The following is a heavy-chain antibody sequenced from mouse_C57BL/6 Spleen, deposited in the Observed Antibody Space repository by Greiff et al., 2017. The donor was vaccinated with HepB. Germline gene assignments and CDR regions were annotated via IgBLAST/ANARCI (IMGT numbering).Heavy chain of an antibody. J-gene: IGHJ3*01. CDR2: ISSGGDYI. D-gene: IGHD2-1*01. Sequence: EVQGVESGEGLVKPGGSLKLSCAASGFTFSSYAMSWVRQTPEKRLEWVAYISSGGDYIYYADTVKGRFTISRDNARNTLYLQMSSLKSEDTAMYYCTRDLIYSPFAYWGQGTLVTVSA. V-gene: IGHV5-9-1*02. CDR3: TRDLIYSPFAY. CDR1: GFTFSSYA.